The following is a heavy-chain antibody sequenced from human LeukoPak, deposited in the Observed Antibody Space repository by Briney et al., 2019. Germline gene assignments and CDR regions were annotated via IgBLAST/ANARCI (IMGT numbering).Heavy chain of an antibody. V-gene: IGHV4-30-2*01. CDR3: ARAIRGELFDY. CDR2: IYHSGST. CDR1: GGSISSGGYS. D-gene: IGHD3-16*01. Sequence: SQTLSLTCAVSGGSISSGGYSWSWIRQPPGKGLEWIGYIYHSGSTYYNPSLKSRVTISVDRSKNQFSLKLSSVTAADTAVYYCARAIRGELFDYWGQGTLVTVSS. J-gene: IGHJ4*02.